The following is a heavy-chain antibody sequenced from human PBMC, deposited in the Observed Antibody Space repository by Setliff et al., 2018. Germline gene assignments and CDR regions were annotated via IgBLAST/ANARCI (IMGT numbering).Heavy chain of an antibody. CDR3: VREGVDSRSSTDYRYYMDV. CDR2: TIPIFGTT. J-gene: IGHJ6*03. V-gene: IGHV1-69*05. Sequence: SVKVSCKASGGTFSSYGISWVRQAPGQGLEWMGGTIPIFGTTDYAQKFRGRVTIITDESTSTALMQLSSLRSEDTAVYYCVREGVDSRSSTDYRYYMDVWGKGTTVTVSS. D-gene: IGHD3-22*01. CDR1: GGTFSSYG.